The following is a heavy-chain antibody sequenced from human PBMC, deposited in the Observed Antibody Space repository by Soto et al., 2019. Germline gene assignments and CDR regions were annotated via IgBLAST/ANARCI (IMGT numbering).Heavy chain of an antibody. CDR3: ARRYGKNAFDI. V-gene: IGHV4-30-2*02. CDR1: GGSISSGGYS. Sequence: SETLSLTCAVSGGSISSGGYSWSWIRQPPGKGLEYIGYIYHSVSTYYNPSLKSRVTISVDRSKNQFSLRLSSVTAADTAVYYCARRYGKNAFDIWGQGTMVTVSS. J-gene: IGHJ3*02. CDR2: IYHSVST. D-gene: IGHD5-18*01.